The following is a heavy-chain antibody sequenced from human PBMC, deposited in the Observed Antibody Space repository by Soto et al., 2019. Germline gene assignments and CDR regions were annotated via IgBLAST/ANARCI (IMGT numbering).Heavy chain of an antibody. D-gene: IGHD6-6*01. CDR1: GYSFTSYW. Sequence: GESLKISCKGSGYSFTSYWIGWVRQMPGKGLEWMGIIYPGDSDTRYSPSFQGQVTISADKSISTAYLQWSSLKASDTAMYYCARPDRTSSYYYGMDVWGQGTTVTVSS. V-gene: IGHV5-51*01. CDR2: IYPGDSDT. J-gene: IGHJ6*02. CDR3: ARPDRTSSYYYGMDV.